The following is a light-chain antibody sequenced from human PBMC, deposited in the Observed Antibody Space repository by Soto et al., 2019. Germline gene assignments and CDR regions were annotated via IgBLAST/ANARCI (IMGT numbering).Light chain of an antibody. CDR3: SSSAGGGTWV. V-gene: IGLV2-23*01. CDR2: EAT. J-gene: IGLJ3*02. CDR1: SSDVGSYNF. Sequence: QSALTQPASVSGSPGQSITISCTGTSSDVGSYNFVTWYQQDPGKAPKLLIYEATKRSSGVSNRFSGSKSGNTASLTISGLPAEDADDYYCSSSAGGGTWVFGGGTKLTVL.